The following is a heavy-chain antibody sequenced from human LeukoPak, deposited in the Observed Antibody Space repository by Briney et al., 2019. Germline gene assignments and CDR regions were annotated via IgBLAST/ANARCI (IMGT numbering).Heavy chain of an antibody. CDR3: ARDYYGDTYFDN. CDR1: GFTFDDYA. V-gene: IGHV3-20*04. CDR2: INWNGGST. Sequence: PGGSLRLSCAASGFTFDDYAMNWVRQAPGKGLEGVSGINWNGGSTGYADSVKGRFTISRDNVKNSLYLEVDSLRAEDTALYYCARDYYGDTYFDNWGQGTLVTVSS. D-gene: IGHD4-17*01. J-gene: IGHJ4*02.